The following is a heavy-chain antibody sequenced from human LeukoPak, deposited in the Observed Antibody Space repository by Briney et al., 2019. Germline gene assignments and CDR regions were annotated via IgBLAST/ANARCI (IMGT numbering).Heavy chain of an antibody. CDR2: ISAYNGNT. CDR1: GYTFTSYG. J-gene: IGHJ4*02. V-gene: IGHV1-18*01. CDR3: AGSIDGSGSYYNPY. D-gene: IGHD3-10*01. Sequence: ASVKVSCKASGYTFTSYGISWVRQAPGQGLEWMGWISAYNGNTNYAQKLQGRVTMTTDTSTSTAYMELRSLRSDDTAVYYCAGSIDGSGSYYNPYWGQGTLVTVSS.